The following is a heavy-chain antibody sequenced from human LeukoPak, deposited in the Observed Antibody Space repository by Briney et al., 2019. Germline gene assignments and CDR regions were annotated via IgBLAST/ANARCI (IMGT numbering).Heavy chain of an antibody. CDR1: GFAFSSFS. V-gene: IGHV3-21*01. CDR2: ISSSSNYI. D-gene: IGHD3-16*01. Sequence: GGSLRLSCAASGFAFSSFSMNWVRQAPGKGLEWVSSISSSSNYIYYADSVKGRFTISRDNAKNSLYLQMNSLRAEDTAVYYCARDLRGKSFDYWGQGTLVTVSS. J-gene: IGHJ4*02. CDR3: ARDLRGKSFDY.